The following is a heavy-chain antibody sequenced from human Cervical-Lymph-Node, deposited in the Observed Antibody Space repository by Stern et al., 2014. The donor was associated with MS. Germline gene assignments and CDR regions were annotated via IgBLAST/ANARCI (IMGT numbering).Heavy chain of an antibody. CDR3: ARDSSGFPYHFDF. J-gene: IGHJ4*02. V-gene: IGHV1-69*01. CDR1: GGTFSRNA. Sequence: MQLVESGAEVKMTGSSVKVSCKASGGTFSRNAINWVRQAPGQGLEWMGGIIPILGPAKYAQKFQGRVTITADDSTSTAYMELASLTSEDTAVYYCARDSSGFPYHFDFWGQGTLVTVSS. D-gene: IGHD3-22*01. CDR2: IIPILGPA.